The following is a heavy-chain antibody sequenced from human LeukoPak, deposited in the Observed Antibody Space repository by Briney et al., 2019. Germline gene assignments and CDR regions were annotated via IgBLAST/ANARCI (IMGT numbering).Heavy chain of an antibody. Sequence: SETLSLTCTVSGGSISSHYWSWIRQPPGKGLEWIGYIYYSGSTNYNPSLKSRVTISVDTSKNQFSLKLSSVTAADTAVYYCARGLGSAGSGSFDYWGQGTLVTVSS. D-gene: IGHD3-10*01. CDR3: ARGLGSAGSGSFDY. CDR2: IYYSGST. V-gene: IGHV4-59*11. J-gene: IGHJ4*02. CDR1: GGSISSHY.